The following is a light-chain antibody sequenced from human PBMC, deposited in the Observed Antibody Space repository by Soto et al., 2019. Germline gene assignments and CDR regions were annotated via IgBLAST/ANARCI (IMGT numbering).Light chain of an antibody. CDR2: ATS. Sequence: DIQVTQSPSSLSASVGDRVTITCRASQNIFTYLNWYQQRPGQAPNLLIYATSNLQSGVPSRFSGSGSGTDFTHTISSLQPEDFATYYCQHSYSSPTFGQGTKVDIK. V-gene: IGKV1-39*01. CDR1: QNIFTY. CDR3: QHSYSSPT. J-gene: IGKJ2*01.